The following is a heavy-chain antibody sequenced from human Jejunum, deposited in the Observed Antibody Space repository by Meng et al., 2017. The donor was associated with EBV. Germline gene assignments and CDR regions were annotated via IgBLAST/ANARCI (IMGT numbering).Heavy chain of an antibody. D-gene: IGHD4-11*01. CDR2: MHPGGST. CDR3: AKSNDYSLNS. CDR1: GDSTSGSHW. V-gene: IGHV4-4*02. Sequence: QVPLQESGPVLVNPSGPLSLTCAVSGDSTSGSHWWSSVRQPPGKGLEWIGEMHPGGSTNYNPSLKSRVTISVDNSKNQFSLKLTSVTAADTAVYYCAKSNDYSLNSWGQGTLVTVSS. J-gene: IGHJ4*02.